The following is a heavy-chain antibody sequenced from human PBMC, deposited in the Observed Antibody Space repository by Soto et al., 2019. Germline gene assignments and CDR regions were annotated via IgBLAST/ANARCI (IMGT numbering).Heavy chain of an antibody. CDR3: ARARGGSGSYVY. J-gene: IGHJ4*02. V-gene: IGHV4-34*01. D-gene: IGHD1-26*01. CDR2: INQSGST. CDR1: GGSISGYY. Sequence: QVHLQQWGAGLLKPSETLSLTCAVYGGSISGYYYSWIRQSPGKGREWIGEINQSGSTNYNPSLKSRVTVSTDTSKNQFSLKMNSVTAADTSIYYCARARGGSGSYVYWGQGTLVTVSS.